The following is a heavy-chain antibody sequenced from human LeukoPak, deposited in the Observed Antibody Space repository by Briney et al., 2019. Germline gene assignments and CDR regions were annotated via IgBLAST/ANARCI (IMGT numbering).Heavy chain of an antibody. V-gene: IGHV4-34*01. CDR3: ARAGGLWQQPVPLDL. CDR2: VHHSGGT. D-gene: IGHD6-13*01. Sequence: SETLSLTCAVHGGSFSGYYWSWIRQPPEKGLEWIGEVHHSGGTSYNPSLKSRVIISVDTSKNQFSLKLSSVTAADTAVYYCARAGGLWQQPVPLDLWGQGTLVTVSS. CDR1: GGSFSGYY. J-gene: IGHJ5*02.